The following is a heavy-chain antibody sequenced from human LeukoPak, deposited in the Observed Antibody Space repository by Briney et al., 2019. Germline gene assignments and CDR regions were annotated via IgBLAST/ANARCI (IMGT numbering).Heavy chain of an antibody. J-gene: IGHJ4*02. CDR3: ARGLNAVYYFDY. V-gene: IGHV4-34*01. D-gene: IGHD6-6*01. Sequence: SETLSLTCTVYGGSFRSHYWSWIRQPPGKGLEWIAEITYDGSTSYNPSLKSRVIISVDTSKNQAFLKLRSVTAADTAVYYCARGLNAVYYFDYWGQGSLVTVSS. CDR1: GGSFRSHY. CDR2: ITYDGST.